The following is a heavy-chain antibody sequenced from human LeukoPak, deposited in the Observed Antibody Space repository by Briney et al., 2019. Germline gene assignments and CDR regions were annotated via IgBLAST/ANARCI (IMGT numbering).Heavy chain of an antibody. CDR3: ARKVGAALD. J-gene: IGHJ4*02. Sequence: GESLKISCKCSGYSFTSYWIGWVRQMPGKGLEWMGLIYPGDSDTRYSSSFQGQVTISADKSISAAYLKWSSLKASDTAMYYCARKVGAALDWGQGTLVTVFS. D-gene: IGHD1-26*01. V-gene: IGHV5-51*01. CDR1: GYSFTSYW. CDR2: IYPGDSDT.